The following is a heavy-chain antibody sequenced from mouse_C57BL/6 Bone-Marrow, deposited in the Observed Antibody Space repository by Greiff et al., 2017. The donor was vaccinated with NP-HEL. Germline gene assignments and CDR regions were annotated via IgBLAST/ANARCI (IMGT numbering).Heavy chain of an antibody. CDR1: GSSFNTYA. CDR3: ERPKAYYSNFWFAD. V-gene: IGHV10-1*01. Sequence: EVKLVEPGGGLVQPKGSLKLSCAASGSSFNTYAMNWVRQTPGKGLEWVGRIRSKSNNYATYYADPVKDCFTLSRDDSESMLYLQMNDLKTEDTAMYYCERPKAYYSNFWFADRGQGTLVTVSA. D-gene: IGHD2-5*01. CDR2: IRSKSNNYAT. J-gene: IGHJ3*01.